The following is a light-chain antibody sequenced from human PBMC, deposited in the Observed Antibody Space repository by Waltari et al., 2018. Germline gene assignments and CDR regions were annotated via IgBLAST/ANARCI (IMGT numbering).Light chain of an antibody. CDR2: GIF. J-gene: IGKJ1*01. CDR1: QSVNRA. Sequence: EIVLTQSTGTLSLSPGERATLSCKASQSVNRALAWYQQKPGQAPRLLIYGIFDRAAGTPDRFSGSGSGTDFSLTISRLEPEDFAVYYCQHYLRLPVTFGQGTRVEVK. CDR3: QHYLRLPVT. V-gene: IGKV3-20*01.